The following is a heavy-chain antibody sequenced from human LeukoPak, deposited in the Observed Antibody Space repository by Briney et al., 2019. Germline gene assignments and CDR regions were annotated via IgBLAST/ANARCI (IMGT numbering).Heavy chain of an antibody. Sequence: SVKVSCKASGGTFSSYAISWVRQAPGQGLEWMGGIIPIFGTANYAQKFQGRVTITADESTSTAYMELSSLRSEDTAVYYCARDRPPYCSSTSCYVHYYYMDVWGKGTTVTVSS. CDR3: ARDRPPYCSSTSCYVHYYYMDV. CDR1: GGTFSSYA. J-gene: IGHJ6*03. D-gene: IGHD2-2*01. CDR2: IIPIFGTA. V-gene: IGHV1-69*13.